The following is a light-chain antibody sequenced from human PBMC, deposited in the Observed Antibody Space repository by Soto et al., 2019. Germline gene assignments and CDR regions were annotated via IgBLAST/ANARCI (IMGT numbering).Light chain of an antibody. CDR1: RSIISDF. V-gene: IGKV3-20*01. Sequence: EIVLTQSPGSLSLSPGETASLSCGASRSIISDFLAWYQQKGGQPPRLLIYDASKRATGIPARFSGSGSGTDFTLTISSLEPEDFAVYYCQQYDNSPITFGQGTRLEIK. CDR3: QQYDNSPIT. CDR2: DAS. J-gene: IGKJ5*01.